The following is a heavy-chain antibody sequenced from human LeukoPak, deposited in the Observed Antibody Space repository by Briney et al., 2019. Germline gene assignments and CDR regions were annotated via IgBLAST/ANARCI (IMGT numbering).Heavy chain of an antibody. CDR2: INHSGST. J-gene: IGHJ5*02. CDR1: GGSFSGYY. Sequence: SETLSLTCAVYGGSFSGYYWSWNRQPPGKGLEWIGEINHSGSTNYNPSLKSRVTISVDTSKNQFSLKLSSVTAEDTAVYYCARLYSSIKGYDPWGQGTLVTVSS. D-gene: IGHD6-19*01. CDR3: ARLYSSIKGYDP. V-gene: IGHV4-34*01.